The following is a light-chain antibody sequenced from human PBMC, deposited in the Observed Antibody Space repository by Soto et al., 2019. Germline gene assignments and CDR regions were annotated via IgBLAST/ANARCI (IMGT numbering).Light chain of an antibody. CDR3: QQYYSIPPT. CDR1: QSVLYSSNNKNY. Sequence: DILMTQSPASLAVSLGERATINCKSSQSVLYSSNNKNYLAWYQQKPGQPPKLLIYWASTRESGVPDRFSGSGSGTDFTLTISSLQAEDVAVYYCQQYYSIPPTFGQGTKVDIK. CDR2: WAS. V-gene: IGKV4-1*01. J-gene: IGKJ1*01.